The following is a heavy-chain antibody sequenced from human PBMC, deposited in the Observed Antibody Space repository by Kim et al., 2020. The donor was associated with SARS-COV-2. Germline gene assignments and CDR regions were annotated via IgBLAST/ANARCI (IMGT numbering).Heavy chain of an antibody. V-gene: IGHV3-33*06. J-gene: IGHJ4*02. Sequence: GGSLRLSCAASGFTFSSYAMHWVRQAPGKGLEWVAVIWYDGSNKYYADSVKGRFTISRDNSKNTLYLQMNSLRAEDTAVYYCAKAPYSSSPFDYWGQGTLVTVSS. CDR1: GFTFSSYA. CDR2: IWYDGSNK. CDR3: AKAPYSSSPFDY. D-gene: IGHD6-13*01.